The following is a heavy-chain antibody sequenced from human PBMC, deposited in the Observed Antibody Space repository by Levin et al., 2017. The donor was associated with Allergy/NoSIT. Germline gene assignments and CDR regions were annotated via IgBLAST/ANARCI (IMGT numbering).Heavy chain of an antibody. CDR3: ARDYTRGSAYQYYFDY. Sequence: PGGSLRLSCAASGFTFNSYSMHWVRQAPGKGPEWVAVISYDGTNKYYADSVKGRFTISRDDSKNTLFLQMNSGRAEDTAVYYCARDYTRGSAYQYYFDYWGQGTLVTVS. J-gene: IGHJ4*02. V-gene: IGHV3-30-3*01. CDR2: ISYDGTNK. CDR1: GFTFNSYS. D-gene: IGHD3-3*01.